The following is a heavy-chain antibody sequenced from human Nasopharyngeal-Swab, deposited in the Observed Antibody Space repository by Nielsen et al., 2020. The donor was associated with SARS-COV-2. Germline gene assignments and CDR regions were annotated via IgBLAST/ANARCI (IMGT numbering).Heavy chain of an antibody. Sequence: SETLSLTCTASGGSISSGSYSWSWIRQPAGKGLEWIGRIYTSGSTNYNPSLKSRVTISVDTSKNKFSLKLSSVTAADTAVYYCARASSGWSVPDDPYFDYWGQGTLVTVSS. CDR3: ARASSGWSVPDDPYFDY. CDR2: IYTSGST. CDR1: GGSISSGSYS. D-gene: IGHD6-19*01. J-gene: IGHJ4*02. V-gene: IGHV4-61*02.